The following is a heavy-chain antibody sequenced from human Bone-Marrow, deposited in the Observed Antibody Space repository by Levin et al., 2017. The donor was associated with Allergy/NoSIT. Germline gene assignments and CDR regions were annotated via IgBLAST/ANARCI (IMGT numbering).Heavy chain of an antibody. V-gene: IGHV3-49*04. Sequence: LAGGSLRLSCTSSEFTLSDQAVTWVRQAPGRGLEWLGFIRSKIFDSATEYAASVKGRFGLSRDDSKGVVYLQMESLKTEDTAIYYCISADYGTPLEVWGHGTTVTVSS. CDR2: IRSKIFDSAT. CDR1: EFTLSDQA. CDR3: ISADYGTPLEV. J-gene: IGHJ6*02. D-gene: IGHD3/OR15-3a*01.